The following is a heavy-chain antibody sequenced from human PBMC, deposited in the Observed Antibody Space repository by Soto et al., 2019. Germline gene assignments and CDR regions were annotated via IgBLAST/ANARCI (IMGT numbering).Heavy chain of an antibody. CDR1: GFTFTTYN. CDR3: VRDSAWAFDS. V-gene: IGHV3-48*02. D-gene: IGHD1-26*01. CDR2: MSTTNAI. Sequence: GGSLSLSCAASGFTFTTYNMNWVRQAPGKGLEWVSYMSTTNAIYYADSVRGRFTISRDNAKNLLDLQMNSLREEDTAVYYCVRDSAWAFDSWGQGTLVTVSS. J-gene: IGHJ4*02.